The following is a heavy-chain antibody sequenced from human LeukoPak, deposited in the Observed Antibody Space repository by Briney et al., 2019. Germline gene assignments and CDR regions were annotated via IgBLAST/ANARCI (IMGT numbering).Heavy chain of an antibody. J-gene: IGHJ4*02. V-gene: IGHV3-30-3*01. Sequence: GGSLRLSCAASGFTFSSYWMSWVRQAPGKGLEWVAVISYDGSNKYYADSVKGRFTISRDNSKNTLYLQMNSLRAEDTAVYYCARDLPPPGRYYLGCPDYWGQGTLVTVSS. D-gene: IGHD3-10*01. CDR3: ARDLPPPGRYYLGCPDY. CDR2: ISYDGSNK. CDR1: GFTFSSYW.